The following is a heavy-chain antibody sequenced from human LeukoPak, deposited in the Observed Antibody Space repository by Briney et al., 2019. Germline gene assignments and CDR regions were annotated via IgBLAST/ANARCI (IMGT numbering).Heavy chain of an antibody. J-gene: IGHJ4*02. Sequence: GGSLGLSCAASGFTFSSYWMHWVRHAPGKGLVWVSRINSDGSSTSYADSVKGRFTISRDNSKNTLYLQMNSLRAEDTAIYYCARDYGSGTYSLDYWGQGTLVTVSS. CDR2: INSDGSST. V-gene: IGHV3-74*01. CDR3: ARDYGSGTYSLDY. D-gene: IGHD3-10*01. CDR1: GFTFSSYW.